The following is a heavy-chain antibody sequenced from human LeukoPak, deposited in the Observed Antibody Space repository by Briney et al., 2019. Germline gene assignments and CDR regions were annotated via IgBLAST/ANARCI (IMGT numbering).Heavy chain of an antibody. CDR1: GFTFSSYG. V-gene: IGHV3-30*18. J-gene: IGHJ4*02. Sequence: PGGSLRLSCAASGFTFSSYGMHWVRQAPGKGLQWVAVTSSDGSTTFYEDSVRGRFTISRDNSKNTLYLQMNSLRAEDTAVYYCAKGVYYDTRGYFNHWGQGTLVTVSS. CDR3: AKGVYYDTRGYFNH. D-gene: IGHD3-22*01. CDR2: TSSDGSTT.